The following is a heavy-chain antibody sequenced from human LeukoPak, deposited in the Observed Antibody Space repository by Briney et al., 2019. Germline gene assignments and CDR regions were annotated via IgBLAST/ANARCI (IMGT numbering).Heavy chain of an antibody. CDR2: ISAYNGNT. CDR1: GYTFASYG. CDR3: ARVGCSSTSCYAYYYYGMDV. V-gene: IGHV1-18*01. Sequence: ASVKVSCKASGYTFASYGISWVRQAPGQGLEWMGWISAYNGNTNYAQKLQGRVTMTTDTSTSTAYMELRSLRSDDTAVYYCARVGCSSTSCYAYYYYGMDVWGQGTMVTVSS. J-gene: IGHJ6*02. D-gene: IGHD2-2*01.